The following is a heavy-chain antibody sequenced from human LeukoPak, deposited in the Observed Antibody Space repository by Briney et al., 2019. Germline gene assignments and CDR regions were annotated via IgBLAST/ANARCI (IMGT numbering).Heavy chain of an antibody. D-gene: IGHD4-23*01. Sequence: GGSLRLSCAASGFAFSSYWMHWVRQAPGKGLVWVSRIKSDGSSIMYADSVKGRFTISRDNAKSTLYLQMNSLRAEDTAVYYCARDLDFGGYSNFDYWGQGTLVTVSS. J-gene: IGHJ4*02. CDR3: ARDLDFGGYSNFDY. CDR1: GFAFSSYW. V-gene: IGHV3-74*03. CDR2: IKSDGSSI.